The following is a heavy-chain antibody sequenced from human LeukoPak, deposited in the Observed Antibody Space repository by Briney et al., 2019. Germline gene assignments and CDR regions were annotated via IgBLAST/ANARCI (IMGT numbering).Heavy chain of an antibody. CDR1: GHDFPDYW. CDR3: ARHGLFGCNDVGCYRSFFYYGMDV. J-gene: IGHJ6*02. Sequence: GESLEISCRASGHDFPDYWIGWVRQMPGKGLEWMGIILPRDSNTVYGPSFQGQVTISVDTSISTANLQWSSLKASDTAIYYCARHGLFGCNDVGCYRSFFYYGMDVWGQGTAVTVSS. D-gene: IGHD2-15*01. CDR2: ILPRDSNT. V-gene: IGHV5-51*01.